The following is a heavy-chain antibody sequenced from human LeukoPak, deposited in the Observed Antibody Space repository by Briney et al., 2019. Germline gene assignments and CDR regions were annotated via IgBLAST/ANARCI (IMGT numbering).Heavy chain of an antibody. CDR3: AREHPHFGELWNDY. V-gene: IGHV1-18*01. J-gene: IGHJ4*02. CDR2: ISSSSGNT. CDR1: GFTFSSYG. Sequence: ASVKVSCKASGFTFSSYGISWVRQAPGHGVEWMGWISSSSGNTNYAQKFQGRVTMTTDKSTSTAYMELRSLRSDDTAVYYCAREHPHFGELWNDYWGQGTPVTVSS. D-gene: IGHD3-10*01.